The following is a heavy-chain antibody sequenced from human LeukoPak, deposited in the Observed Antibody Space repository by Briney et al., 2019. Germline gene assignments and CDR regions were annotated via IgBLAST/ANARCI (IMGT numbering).Heavy chain of an antibody. CDR3: ARDGPIVP. CDR2: IYSSGST. D-gene: IGHD2-21*01. Sequence: DPSETLSLTCTVSGLSISPYYWSWVRQSPGKGLEWIGYIYSSGSTNYNPSLKSRVTISVDTSKNQFSLKLSAVTAADTAVYYCARDGPIVPWGQGTLVTVSS. J-gene: IGHJ4*02. V-gene: IGHV4-59*01. CDR1: GLSISPYY.